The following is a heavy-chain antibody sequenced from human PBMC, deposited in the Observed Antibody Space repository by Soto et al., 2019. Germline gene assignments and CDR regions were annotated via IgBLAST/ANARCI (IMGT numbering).Heavy chain of an antibody. V-gene: IGHV3-21*01. J-gene: IGHJ4*02. CDR1: GFTFSSYS. CDR3: ARGPRGSYYFDY. Sequence: EVQLGESGGGLVKPGGSLRLSCAASGFTFSSYSMNWVRQAPGKGLEWVSSISSSSSYIYYADSVKGRFTISRDNAKNSLYLQMNSLRAEDTAVYYCARGPRGSYYFDYWGQGTLVTVSS. CDR2: ISSSSSYI. D-gene: IGHD1-26*01.